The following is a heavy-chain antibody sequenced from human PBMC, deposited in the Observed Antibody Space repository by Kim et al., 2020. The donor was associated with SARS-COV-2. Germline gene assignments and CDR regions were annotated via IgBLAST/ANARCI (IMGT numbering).Heavy chain of an antibody. V-gene: IGHV1-2*04. CDR3: ARDRRDYDILAGYYGYYYGMDG. Sequence: ASVKVSCKASGYTFTGYYMHWVRQAPGQGLEWMGWINPNSGGTNYAQKFQGWVTMTRDTSISTAYMELSRLRSDDTAVYYCARDRRDYDILAGYYGYYYGMDGWGPGAKVTVPS. CDR2: INPNSGGT. J-gene: IGHJ6*01. CDR1: GYTFTGYY. D-gene: IGHD3-9*01.